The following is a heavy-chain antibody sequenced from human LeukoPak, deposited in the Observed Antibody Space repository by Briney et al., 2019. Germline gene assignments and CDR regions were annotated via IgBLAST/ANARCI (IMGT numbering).Heavy chain of an antibody. CDR2: LSSDGITQ. CDR3: ARGAPRVVAFDH. D-gene: IGHD3-22*01. V-gene: IGHV3-30*04. CDR1: GFSLTSYA. Sequence: HSGGSLRLSCVASGFSLTSYAMHWVRQAPGKGLEWVTILSSDGITQNYADSVRGRFTISRDDSKKTLYLQMNSLRRKDTAIYYCARGAPRVVAFDHWGQGALVTVSS. J-gene: IGHJ4*02.